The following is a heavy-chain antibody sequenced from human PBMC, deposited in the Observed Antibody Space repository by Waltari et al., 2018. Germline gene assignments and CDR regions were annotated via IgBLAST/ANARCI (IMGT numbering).Heavy chain of an antibody. J-gene: IGHJ4*02. CDR2: ISSSSSYI. Sequence: EVQLVESGGGLVKPGGSLRLSCAASGFTFSSYSMNWVRQPPGKGLEWVSSISSSSSYIYYADSVKGRFTISRDNAKNSLYLQMNSLRAEDTAVYYCARDDRWELLSYFDYWGQGTLVTVSS. D-gene: IGHD1-26*01. CDR3: ARDDRWELLSYFDY. CDR1: GFTFSSYS. V-gene: IGHV3-21*01.